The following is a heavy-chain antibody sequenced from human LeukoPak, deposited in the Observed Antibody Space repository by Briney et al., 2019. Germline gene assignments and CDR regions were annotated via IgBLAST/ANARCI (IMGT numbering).Heavy chain of an antibody. Sequence: SETLSLTCTVSGGSISSGDYYWSWIRQPPGKGLEWIGYIYYSGSTYYNPSLKSRVTISVDTSKNQFSLKLSSVTAADTAVYYCARLGIDSSGYHIDYWGQGTLVTVSS. J-gene: IGHJ4*02. V-gene: IGHV4-30-4*01. D-gene: IGHD3-22*01. CDR2: IYYSGST. CDR3: ARLGIDSSGYHIDY. CDR1: GGSISSGDYY.